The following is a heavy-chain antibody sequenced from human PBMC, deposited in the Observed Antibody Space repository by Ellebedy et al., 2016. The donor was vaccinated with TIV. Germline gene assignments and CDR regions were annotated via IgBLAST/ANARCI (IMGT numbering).Heavy chain of an antibody. D-gene: IGHD2-15*01. CDR1: GFTFSSYW. CDR2: IKQDGSEK. V-gene: IGHV3-7*01. CDR3: ARDYSPAYRGPFDY. Sequence: GESLKISXAASGFTFSSYWMSWVRQAPGKGLEWVANIKQDGSEKYYVDSVKGRFTISRDNAKNSLYLQMNSLRAEDTAVYYCARDYSPAYRGPFDYWGQGTLVTVSS. J-gene: IGHJ4*02.